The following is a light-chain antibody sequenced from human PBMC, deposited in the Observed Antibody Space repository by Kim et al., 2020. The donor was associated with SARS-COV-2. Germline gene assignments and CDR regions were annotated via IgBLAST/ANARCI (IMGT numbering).Light chain of an antibody. CDR2: TDN. CDR3: AAWDDSLSGRV. CDR1: RSNIGSNT. V-gene: IGLV1-44*01. J-gene: IGLJ3*02. Sequence: GQRVTIACSGSRSNIGSNTVNWYQHLPGTAPKVLMYTDNERPSGVPDRFSGSKSGTSASLVISALQSEDEADYYCAAWDDSLSGRVFGGGTKVTVL.